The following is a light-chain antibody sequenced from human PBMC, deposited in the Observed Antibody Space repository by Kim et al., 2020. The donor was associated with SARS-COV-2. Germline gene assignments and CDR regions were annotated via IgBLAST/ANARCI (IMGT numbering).Light chain of an antibody. CDR3: QQDGSSRTA. Sequence: LYAGERATPACGARKSVSSSYVAGYQQKPGQAPRLLIYGASSKATGIPDRCSGSGSETDFTRTISRLEPDDVAVYYCQQDGSSRTAFGQGTKLEI. CDR2: GAS. V-gene: IGKV3-20*01. J-gene: IGKJ2*01. CDR1: KSVSSSY.